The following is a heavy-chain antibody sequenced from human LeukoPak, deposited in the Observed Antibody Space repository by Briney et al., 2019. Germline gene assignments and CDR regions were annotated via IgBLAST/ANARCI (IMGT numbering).Heavy chain of an antibody. CDR1: GGSISRTNW. D-gene: IGHD1-26*01. J-gene: IGHJ4*02. CDR2: ISLSGRT. CDR3: SRESGAFSPFGY. V-gene: IGHV4-4*02. Sequence: PSVTLSLTCDGSGGSISRTNWWSWVRQSPGQGLEWIGEISLSGRTNYNPSLQSRVTRALDESKNQLSLDLASVTAADTAVYYCSRESGAFSPFGYWGQGTLVTV.